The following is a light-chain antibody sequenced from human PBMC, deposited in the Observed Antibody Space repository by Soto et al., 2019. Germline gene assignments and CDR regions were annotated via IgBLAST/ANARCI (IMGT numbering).Light chain of an antibody. Sequence: DIQMTQSPSTLSASVGDRVTITCRSSQSVSSWLAWYQQKPGKAPRLLIYKASSLGGGVPSRFSGSGSGTEFTLTISSLQPDDFATYYCQQYNSYSEAFGQGTKVDIK. V-gene: IGKV1-5*03. CDR1: QSVSSW. CDR3: QQYNSYSEA. CDR2: KAS. J-gene: IGKJ1*01.